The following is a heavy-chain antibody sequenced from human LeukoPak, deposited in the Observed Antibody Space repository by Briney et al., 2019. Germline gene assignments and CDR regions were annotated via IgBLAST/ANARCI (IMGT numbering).Heavy chain of an antibody. J-gene: IGHJ4*02. CDR1: GGSIRSSGYF. D-gene: IGHD3-22*01. Sequence: PSETLSLTCSVSGGSIRSSGYFWGWIRQPPGKALEWIGIIYYGGTTYYNPSLKSRVTISVDTSKKQFSLKLSSVTAADTAFYYCARQRDYYDSSGQSDFDSWGQGALVTVSS. CDR2: IYYGGTT. V-gene: IGHV4-39*01. CDR3: ARQRDYYDSSGQSDFDS.